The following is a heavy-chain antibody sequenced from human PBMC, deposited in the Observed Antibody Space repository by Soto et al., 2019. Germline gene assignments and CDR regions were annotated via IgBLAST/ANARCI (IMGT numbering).Heavy chain of an antibody. Sequence: SETLSLTGTVSGDFITSNSHYWAWIRQPPGKGLEWIGNIYYIENTFYNESLRSRVTISIDTSKNQFSLKLTSVTAADTAVYYCARLRIPTYYIDFWGQGALVAVSS. CDR2: IYYIENT. V-gene: IGHV4-39*01. J-gene: IGHJ4*02. D-gene: IGHD1-26*01. CDR1: GDFITSNSHY. CDR3: ARLRIPTYYIDF.